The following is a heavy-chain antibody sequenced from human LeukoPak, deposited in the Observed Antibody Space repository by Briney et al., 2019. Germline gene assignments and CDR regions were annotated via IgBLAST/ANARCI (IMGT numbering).Heavy chain of an antibody. J-gene: IGHJ4*02. D-gene: IGHD5-24*01. CDR1: GYSFPNYW. V-gene: IGHV5-51*01. Sequence: SGESLKISCKGSGYSFPNYWIGWVRQMPGQGLEWMVIIYPADSDTRYSPSFQGQVTISADKSINTAYLQWTSLKASDTAMYYCARRKGDGYNSPFDYWGQGTLVTVSS. CDR2: IYPADSDT. CDR3: ARRKGDGYNSPFDY.